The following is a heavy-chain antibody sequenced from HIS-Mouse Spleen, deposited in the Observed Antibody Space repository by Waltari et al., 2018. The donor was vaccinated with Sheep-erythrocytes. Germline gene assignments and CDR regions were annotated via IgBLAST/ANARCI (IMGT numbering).Heavy chain of an antibody. V-gene: IGHV1-8*01. CDR3: ARGIAAAGTDWFDP. Sequence: QVQLVQSGAEVKKPGASVKVSCKASGYTFTSYDINWVHQATGQGLEWMGWMNPNSGNTGYAQKFQGRVTMTRNTSISTAYMELSSLRSEDTAVYYCARGIAAAGTDWFDPWGQGTLVTVSS. CDR2: MNPNSGNT. D-gene: IGHD6-13*01. J-gene: IGHJ5*02. CDR1: GYTFTSYD.